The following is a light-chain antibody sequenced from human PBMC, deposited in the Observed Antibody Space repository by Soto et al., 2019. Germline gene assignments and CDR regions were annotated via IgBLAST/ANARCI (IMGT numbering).Light chain of an antibody. CDR1: QSISNN. V-gene: IGKV3-15*01. CDR2: SAF. CDR3: QQYNKWPPWT. J-gene: IGKJ1*01. Sequence: EIVMTQSQATLSVSPGERVPLXCMASQSISNNLAWYQQKPGQAPRLVIYSAFTRATGIPARFSGSGSGTEFTLTISSLQSEDFAVYYCQQYNKWPPWTFGQGTKVDIK.